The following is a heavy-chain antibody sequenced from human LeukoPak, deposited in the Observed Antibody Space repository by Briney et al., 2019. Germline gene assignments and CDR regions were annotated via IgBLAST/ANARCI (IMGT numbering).Heavy chain of an antibody. CDR2: ISSSGSTI. CDR3: ARLYDILTGYHYYFDY. V-gene: IGHV3-11*01. D-gene: IGHD3-9*01. CDR1: GLTFSDYY. J-gene: IGHJ4*02. Sequence: GGSLRLSCAASGLTFSDYYMSWIRQAPGKGLEWVSYISSSGSTIYYADSVKGRFTISRDNAKNSLFLQMNSLRAEDTAVYYCARLYDILTGYHYYFDYWGQGTLVTVSS.